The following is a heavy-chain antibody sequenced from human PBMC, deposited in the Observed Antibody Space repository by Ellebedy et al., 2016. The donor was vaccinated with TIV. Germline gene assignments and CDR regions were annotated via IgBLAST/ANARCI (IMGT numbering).Heavy chain of an antibody. CDR1: GDSVSSNSAA. D-gene: IGHD1-20*01. CDR2: TYYRSKWYN. V-gene: IGHV6-1*01. Sequence: SQTLSLTCAISGDSVSSNSAAWNWIRQSPSRGLEWLGRTYYRSKWYNDYAVSVKSRITINPDTSKNQFSLKLSSVTAADTAVYYCARLYITGTSGDRVDPWGQGTLVTVSS. CDR3: ARLYITGTSGDRVDP. J-gene: IGHJ5*02.